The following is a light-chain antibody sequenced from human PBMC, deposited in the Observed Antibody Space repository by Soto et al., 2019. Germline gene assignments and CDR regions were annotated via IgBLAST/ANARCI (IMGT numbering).Light chain of an antibody. J-gene: IGKJ3*01. V-gene: IGKV4-1*01. CDR3: QQYYSTLFT. CDR1: QSVLYSSNNKNY. Sequence: DIVMTQSPDSLAVSLGERATINCKSSQSVLYSSNNKNYLAWYQQKPGQPPKLLIYWASTRESGVPDRFSGSGSGTDFTLTISSLQAEEVAVYYCQQYYSTLFTFGPGTKVDIK. CDR2: WAS.